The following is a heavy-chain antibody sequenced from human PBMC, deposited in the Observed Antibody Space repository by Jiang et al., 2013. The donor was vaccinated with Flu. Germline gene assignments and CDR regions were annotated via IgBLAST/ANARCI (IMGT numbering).Heavy chain of an antibody. CDR3: ARHASDTAGAFDI. CDR1: GGSISSYY. D-gene: IGHD5-18*01. Sequence: GSGLVKPSETLSLTCTVSGGSISSYYWSWIRQPPGKGLEWIGYIYYSGSTNYNPSLKSRVTISVDTSKNQFSLKLSSVTAADTAVYYCARHASDTAGAFDIWGQGTMVTVSS. CDR2: IYYSGST. V-gene: IGHV4-59*08. J-gene: IGHJ3*02.